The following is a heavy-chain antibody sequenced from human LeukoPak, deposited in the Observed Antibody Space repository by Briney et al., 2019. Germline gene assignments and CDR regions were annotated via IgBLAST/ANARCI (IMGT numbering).Heavy chain of an antibody. J-gene: IGHJ3*02. Sequence: ASVKVSCKASGYTFTSYYMHWARRAPGQGLEWMGIINPSGGSTSYAQKFQGRVTMTRDTSTSTVYMELSSLRSEDTAVYYCAIRIVGATDAFDIWGQGTMVTVSS. CDR3: AIRIVGATDAFDI. CDR1: GYTFTSYY. CDR2: INPSGGST. D-gene: IGHD1-26*01. V-gene: IGHV1-46*01.